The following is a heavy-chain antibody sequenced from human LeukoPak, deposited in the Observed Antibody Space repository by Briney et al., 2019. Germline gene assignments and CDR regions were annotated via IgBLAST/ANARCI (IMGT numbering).Heavy chain of an antibody. V-gene: IGHV3-21*01. CDR2: ISRSSDYI. CDR1: GFSFSSYS. J-gene: IGHJ4*02. CDR3: ARVPGDY. Sequence: GGSLRLSCAASGFSFSSYSMNWIRQAPGKGLEWVPSISRSSDYIYYADSVKGRFTISRDNAKNSVYILMNSLRAEDTAVYYCARVPGDYCGQGTLVTVSS.